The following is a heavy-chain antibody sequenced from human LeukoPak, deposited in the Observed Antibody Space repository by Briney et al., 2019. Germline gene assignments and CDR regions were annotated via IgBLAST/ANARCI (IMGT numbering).Heavy chain of an antibody. CDR1: GFTFSSYA. V-gene: IGHV3-30-3*01. CDR2: ISYDGSNK. D-gene: IGHD2-21*02. Sequence: PGRSLRLSCAASGFTFSSYAMHWVRQAPGKGLEWVAVISYDGSNKYYADSVKGRFTISRDNSKNTLYLQMNSLRAEDTAVYYCARLTAGVVVTAMNFDYWGQGTLVTVSS. J-gene: IGHJ4*02. CDR3: ARLTAGVVVTAMNFDY.